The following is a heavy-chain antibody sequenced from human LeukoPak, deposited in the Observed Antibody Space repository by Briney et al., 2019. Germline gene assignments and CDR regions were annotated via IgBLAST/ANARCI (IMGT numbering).Heavy chain of an antibody. CDR3: ATYYGARSPSFAC. CDR2: IGSGGDT. V-gene: IGHV3-23*01. D-gene: IGHD3-10*01. Sequence: GGSLRLSCAASGFPLSSYAMTRVRQSPGKGLEWVSVIGSGGDTYYSDAVQGRFTISRDNTKNTLYLQMNSLRADDTAVYYFATYYGARSPSFACGGQATLVTVSS. CDR1: GFPLSSYA. J-gene: IGHJ4*02.